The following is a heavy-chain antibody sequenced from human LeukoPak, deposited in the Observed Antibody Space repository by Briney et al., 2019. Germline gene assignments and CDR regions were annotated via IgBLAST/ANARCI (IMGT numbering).Heavy chain of an antibody. CDR3: ARVLLNYCSGGSCYFHY. V-gene: IGHV3-21*01. CDR1: GFTFSSYS. Sequence: GGSLRLSCAASGFTFSSYSMNWVRQAPGKGLEWVSSICSSSSYISYADSMKGRFTISRDNAKNSLFLQMNSLRAEDTAVYYCARVLLNYCSGGSCYFHYWGQGTLVTVSS. CDR2: ICSSSSYI. D-gene: IGHD2-15*01. J-gene: IGHJ4*02.